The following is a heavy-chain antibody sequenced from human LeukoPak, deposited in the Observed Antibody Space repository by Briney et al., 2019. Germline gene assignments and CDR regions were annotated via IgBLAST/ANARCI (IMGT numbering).Heavy chain of an antibody. V-gene: IGHV3-15*01. CDR1: GFTFSNAW. CDR2: IKSKTDGRTT. CDR3: TTGTQDY. J-gene: IGHJ4*02. Sequence: GGSLRLSCAASGFTFSNAWMSWVRQAPGKGLEWVGRIKSKTDGRTTDYAAPVKGRFTISRDDSKNTLYLQMNSLKTEDTAVYYCTTGTQDYWGQGTLVTVSS. D-gene: IGHD3-10*01.